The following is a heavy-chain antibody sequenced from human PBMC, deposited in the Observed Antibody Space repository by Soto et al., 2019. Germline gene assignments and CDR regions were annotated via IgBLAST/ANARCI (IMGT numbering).Heavy chain of an antibody. D-gene: IGHD6-6*01. V-gene: IGHV4-30-2*01. J-gene: IGHJ5*02. CDR1: GGSISSGGYS. CDR3: ARVMSSSVSNNWFDP. CDR2: IYHSGST. Sequence: SETLSLTCAVSGGSISSGGYSWSWIRQPPGKGLEWIGYIYHSGSTYYNPSLKSRVTISVDRSKNQFSLKLSSVTAADTAVHYCARVMSSSVSNNWFDPWGQGTLVTV.